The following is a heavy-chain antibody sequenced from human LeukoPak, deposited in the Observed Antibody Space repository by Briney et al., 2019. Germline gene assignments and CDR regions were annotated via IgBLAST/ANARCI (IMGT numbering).Heavy chain of an antibody. CDR1: GGSISSYY. J-gene: IGHJ6*02. D-gene: IGHD4-11*01. CDR2: IYTSGST. V-gene: IGHV4-4*07. Sequence: SETLSLTCTVSGGSISSYYWSWIRQPAGKGLEWIGRIYTSGSTNYNPSLKSRVTMSVDTSKNQFSLKLSSVTAADTAVYYCARDEGYSNPDYYYGMDVWGQGTTVTVSS. CDR3: ARDEGYSNPDYYYGMDV.